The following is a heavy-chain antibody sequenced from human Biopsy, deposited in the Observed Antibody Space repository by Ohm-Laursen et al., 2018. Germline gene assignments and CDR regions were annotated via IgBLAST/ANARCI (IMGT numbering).Heavy chain of an antibody. CDR1: GFTFTSYG. CDR2: ISHDGSGE. CDR3: AKGRVGNSGSLDI. V-gene: IGHV3-30*18. Sequence: SLRLSCTAFGFTFTSYGMHWVRQAPGKGLEWLAVISHDGSGEYYADSLKGRFTISRDNPKNTLDLQMNSLRAEDTAIYYCAKGRVGNSGSLDIWGHGTMVTVSS. D-gene: IGHD1-1*01. J-gene: IGHJ3*02.